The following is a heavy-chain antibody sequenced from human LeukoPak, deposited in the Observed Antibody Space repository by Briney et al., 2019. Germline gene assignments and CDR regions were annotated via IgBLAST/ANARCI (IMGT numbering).Heavy chain of an antibody. Sequence: ASVKVSCKASGYTFTGYYMHWVRQAPGQGLEWMGWINPNSGGTNYAQKFQGWVTMTRNTSISTAYMELSRLRSDDTAVYYCARTYSSGWYYFDYWGQGTLVTVSS. V-gene: IGHV1-2*04. J-gene: IGHJ4*02. CDR2: INPNSGGT. D-gene: IGHD6-19*01. CDR3: ARTYSSGWYYFDY. CDR1: GYTFTGYY.